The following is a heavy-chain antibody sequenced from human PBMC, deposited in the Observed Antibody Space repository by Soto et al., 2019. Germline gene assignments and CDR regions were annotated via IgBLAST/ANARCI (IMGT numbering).Heavy chain of an antibody. Sequence: GGSLRLSCAASGFTFSSYAMSWVRQAPGKGLEWVSAISGSGGSTYYAGSVKGRFTISRDNSKNTLYLQMNSLRVEDTAVYYCARVYYDYIWGSYPLVYWGQGTLVTVSS. CDR1: GFTFSSYA. D-gene: IGHD3-16*02. J-gene: IGHJ4*02. CDR2: ISGSGGST. CDR3: ARVYYDYIWGSYPLVY. V-gene: IGHV3-23*01.